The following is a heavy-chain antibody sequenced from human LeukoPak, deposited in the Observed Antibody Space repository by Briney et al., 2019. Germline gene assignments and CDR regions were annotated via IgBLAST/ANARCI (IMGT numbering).Heavy chain of an antibody. V-gene: IGHV1-69*13. Sequence: SVKVSCKASGYTFTSYYMYWVRQAPGQGLEWMGGIIPIFGTANYAQKFQGRVTITADESTSTAYMELSSLRSEDTAVYYCARWEYYYDSSGYYQGAFDIWGQGTMVTVSS. CDR3: ARWEYYYDSSGYYQGAFDI. D-gene: IGHD3-22*01. CDR2: IIPIFGTA. CDR1: GYTFTSYY. J-gene: IGHJ3*02.